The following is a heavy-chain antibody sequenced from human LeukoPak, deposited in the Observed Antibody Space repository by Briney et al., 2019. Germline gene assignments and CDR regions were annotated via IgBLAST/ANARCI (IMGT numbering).Heavy chain of an antibody. CDR1: GFTFSSYA. Sequence: GRSLRLSCAASGFTFSSYAMHWVRQAPGKGLEWVAVISYDGSNKYYADSVKGRFTISRDNSKNTLYLQMNSLRAEDTAVYYCAKEFVLMAFDIWGQGTMVTVSS. CDR3: AKEFVLMAFDI. V-gene: IGHV3-30*04. D-gene: IGHD2-8*01. CDR2: ISYDGSNK. J-gene: IGHJ3*02.